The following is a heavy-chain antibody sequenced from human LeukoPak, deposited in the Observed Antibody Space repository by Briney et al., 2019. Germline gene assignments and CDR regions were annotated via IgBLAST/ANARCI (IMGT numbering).Heavy chain of an antibody. Sequence: ASVKVSCKASGYTFTGYYMHWVRQAPGQGLEWMGWINPNSGVTHYAQKFQGRVTMTRDTSISTAYMELSRLISDDTAVYYCARGGPATLFAYWGQGTLVTVSS. CDR2: INPNSGVT. CDR3: ARGGPATLFAY. J-gene: IGHJ4*02. V-gene: IGHV1-2*02. D-gene: IGHD2-15*01. CDR1: GYTFTGYY.